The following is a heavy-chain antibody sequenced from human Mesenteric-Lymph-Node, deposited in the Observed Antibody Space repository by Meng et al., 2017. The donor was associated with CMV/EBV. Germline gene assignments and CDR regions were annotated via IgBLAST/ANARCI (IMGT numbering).Heavy chain of an antibody. Sequence: ETLSLTCAASGFTFSSYWMHWVRQAPGKGLVWVSRINSDGSSTSYADSVKGRFTISRDNAKNTLYLQMNSLRAEDTAVYYCARDSPSDFDYWGQGTLVTVSS. CDR2: INSDGSST. V-gene: IGHV3-74*01. CDR3: ARDSPSDFDY. CDR1: GFTFSSYW. J-gene: IGHJ4*02.